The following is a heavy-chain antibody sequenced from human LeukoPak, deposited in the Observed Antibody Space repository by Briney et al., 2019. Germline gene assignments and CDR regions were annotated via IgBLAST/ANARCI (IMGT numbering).Heavy chain of an antibody. V-gene: IGHV3-7*05. CDR1: GFTFSSFW. J-gene: IGHJ4*02. Sequence: GGSLRLSCAASGFTFSSFWMTWFRQSPGKGLEWVAHMNPDGSEKYYVDSVKGRFTISRDNAKNSLYLQMSSLRAEDTAVYYCARVTSRTGDYWGQGTLVTVSS. CDR3: ARVTSRTGDY. D-gene: IGHD1-1*01. CDR2: MNPDGSEK.